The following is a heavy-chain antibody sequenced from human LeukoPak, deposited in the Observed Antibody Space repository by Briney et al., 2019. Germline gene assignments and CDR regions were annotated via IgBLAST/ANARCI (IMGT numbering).Heavy chain of an antibody. D-gene: IGHD3-22*01. V-gene: IGHV1-18*01. J-gene: IGHJ4*02. CDR2: ISAYNGNT. CDR3: ARDNHYYDSSGYLQGY. Sequence: GASVKVSCKASGYTFTSYGISWVRQAPGQGLEWMGWISAYNGNTNYAQKLQGRVTMTTDTSTSTAYMELRSLRSDDTAVYYCARDNHYYDSSGYLQGYWGQGTLVTVSS. CDR1: GYTFTSYG.